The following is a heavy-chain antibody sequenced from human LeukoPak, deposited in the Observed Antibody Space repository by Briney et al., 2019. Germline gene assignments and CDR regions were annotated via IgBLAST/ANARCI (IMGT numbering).Heavy chain of an antibody. CDR1: GGSISSSSYY. V-gene: IGHV4-39*01. J-gene: IGHJ4*02. Sequence: SETLSLTCTVSGGSISSSSYYWGWIRQPPGKGLEWIGSIYYSGSTYYNPSLKSRATISVDTSKNQFSLKLSSVTAADTAVYYCARHGSYLYYYDSSGFPDYRGQGTLVTVSS. CDR2: IYYSGST. CDR3: ARHGSYLYYYDSSGFPDY. D-gene: IGHD3-22*01.